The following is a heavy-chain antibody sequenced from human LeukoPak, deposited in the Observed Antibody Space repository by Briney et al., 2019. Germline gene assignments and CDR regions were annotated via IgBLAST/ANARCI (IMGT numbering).Heavy chain of an antibody. V-gene: IGHV3-21*01. J-gene: IGHJ4*02. CDR3: ARGLYSGSYYVPPDY. Sequence: GGSLRLSCAASGFTFSSYSMSWVRQAPGKGLEWVSSISSSSSYIYYADSVKGRFTISRDNAKNSLYLQMNSLRAEDTAVYYCARGLYSGSYYVPPDYWGQGTLVTVSS. CDR2: ISSSSSYI. D-gene: IGHD1-26*01. CDR1: GFTFSSYS.